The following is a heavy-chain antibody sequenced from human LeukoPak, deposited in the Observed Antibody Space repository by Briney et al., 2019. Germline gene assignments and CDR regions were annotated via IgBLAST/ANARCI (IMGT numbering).Heavy chain of an antibody. V-gene: IGHV4-61*02. CDR1: GGSISSGSYY. J-gene: IGHJ3*02. Sequence: PSETLSLTCTVSGGSISSGSYYWSWIRQPAGKGLEWIGRIYTSGSTNYNPSLKSRVTISVDTSKNQFSLKLSSVTAADTAVYYCASYFSGYDFPFDIWGQGTMVTVSS. CDR3: ASYFSGYDFPFDI. D-gene: IGHD5-12*01. CDR2: IYTSGST.